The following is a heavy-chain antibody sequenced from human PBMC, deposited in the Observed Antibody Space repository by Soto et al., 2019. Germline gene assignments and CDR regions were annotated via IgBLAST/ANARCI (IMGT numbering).Heavy chain of an antibody. J-gene: IGHJ6*02. CDR2: INPNSGGT. D-gene: IGHD5-12*01. CDR3: ARLRAVATISPEPYGMDV. CDR1: GYTFTGYY. Sequence: GASVKVSCKASGYTFTGYYMHWVRQAPGQGLEWMGWINPNSGGTNYAQKFQGWVTMTRDTSISTAYMELSRLRSDDTAVYYCARLRAVATISPEPYGMDVWGQGTTVTVSS. V-gene: IGHV1-2*04.